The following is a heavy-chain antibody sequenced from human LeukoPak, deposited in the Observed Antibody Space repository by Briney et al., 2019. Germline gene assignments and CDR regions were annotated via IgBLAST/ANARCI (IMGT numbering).Heavy chain of an antibody. Sequence: SETLSLTCTVSGYSISSGYYWGWIRQPPGKGLEWIGSIYHSGSTYYNPSLKSRVAISVDTSKNQFSLKLSSVTAADTAVYYCARDLSYPTVGYMDVWGKGTTVTVSS. J-gene: IGHJ6*03. V-gene: IGHV4-38-2*02. D-gene: IGHD4-11*01. CDR1: GYSISSGYY. CDR2: IYHSGST. CDR3: ARDLSYPTVGYMDV.